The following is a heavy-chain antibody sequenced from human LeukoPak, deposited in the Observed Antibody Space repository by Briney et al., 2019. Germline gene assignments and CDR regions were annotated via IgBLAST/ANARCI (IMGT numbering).Heavy chain of an antibody. CDR1: GFTFNTYP. J-gene: IGHJ4*02. D-gene: IGHD3-10*01. CDR2: ISYDGSKK. CDR3: ARAFLWFGELLYPYYFDY. V-gene: IGHV3-30-3*01. Sequence: GGSLRLSCAASGFTFNTYPMHWVRQAPGKGLEWVAVISYDGSKKYYADSVKGRFTISRDNSKNSLYLQMNSLRAEDTAVYYCARAFLWFGELLYPYYFDYWGQGTLVTVSS.